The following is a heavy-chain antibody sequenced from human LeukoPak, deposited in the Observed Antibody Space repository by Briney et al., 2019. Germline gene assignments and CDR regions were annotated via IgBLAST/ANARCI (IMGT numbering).Heavy chain of an antibody. CDR2: FYYSGTT. D-gene: IGHD1-1*01. J-gene: IGHJ4*02. CDR1: GGSISSSNYY. Sequence: SETLSLTCTVSGGSISSSNYYWGWIRQPPGKGLEWIGNFYYSGTTYYNPSLKSRVTISIDTSKNQFSLKLSSVTAADTAVYYCATTLQQNMRFWGQGTLVTVSS. V-gene: IGHV4-39*07. CDR3: ATTLQQNMRF.